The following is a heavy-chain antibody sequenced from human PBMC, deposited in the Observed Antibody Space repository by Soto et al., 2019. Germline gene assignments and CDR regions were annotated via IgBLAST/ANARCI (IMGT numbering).Heavy chain of an antibody. V-gene: IGHV3-23*01. CDR3: AKFRGPSYSYYYMDV. J-gene: IGHJ6*03. CDR1: GFTFGTYA. CDR2: ISGSGRTT. Sequence: EVQLLESGGGLVQPGGSLRLSCAASGFTFGTYAMKWLRQAPGRGLECVSLISGSGRTTYYAESVKGRFTVSRDNSKRTMYLQMTSLRAEDTALYYCAKFRGPSYSYYYMDVWGKGTTVTVSS. D-gene: IGHD3-16*01.